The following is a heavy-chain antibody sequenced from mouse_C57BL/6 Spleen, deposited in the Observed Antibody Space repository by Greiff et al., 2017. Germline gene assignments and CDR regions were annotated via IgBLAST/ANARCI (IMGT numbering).Heavy chain of an antibody. CDR2: IDPSDSYT. D-gene: IGHD5-1*01. CDR3: ARGRTYGWYFDV. Sequence: QVQLQQPGAELVMPGASVKLSCKASGYTFTSYWMHWVKQRPGQGLEWIGEIDPSDSYTNYNQKFKGKSTLTVNKSSSTAYMQLSSLTSEDSAVYDCARGRTYGWYFDVWGTGTTVTVSS. J-gene: IGHJ1*03. V-gene: IGHV1-69*01. CDR1: GYTFTSYW.